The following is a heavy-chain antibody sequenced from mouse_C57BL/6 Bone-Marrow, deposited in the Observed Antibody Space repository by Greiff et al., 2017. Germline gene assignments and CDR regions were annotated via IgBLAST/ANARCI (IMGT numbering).Heavy chain of an antibody. J-gene: IGHJ3*01. CDR3: ARGGTRRRFAY. D-gene: IGHD3-3*01. V-gene: IGHV3-6*01. Sequence: EVQLVESGPGLVKPSQSLSLTCSVTGYSITSGYYWNWIRQSPGNKLEWMGYISYDGSNNYNPSLKNRITITRDTSKNQFFLKLNSVTTEDTATYYCARGGTRRRFAYWGQGTLVTVSA. CDR2: ISYDGSN. CDR1: GYSITSGYY.